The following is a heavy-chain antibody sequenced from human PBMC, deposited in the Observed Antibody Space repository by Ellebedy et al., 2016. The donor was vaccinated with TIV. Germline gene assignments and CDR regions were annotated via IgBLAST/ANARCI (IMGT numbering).Heavy chain of an antibody. J-gene: IGHJ4*02. D-gene: IGHD4-23*01. V-gene: IGHV3-30*18. CDR3: AKDLGRWLDYFYY. CDR2: ISSDGISK. Sequence: GGSLRLSCAASGFTFRNYGIHWVRQAPGKGLEWVAVISSDGISKNYEDSVKGRFTISRDNSKNTLFLQMNSLRPDDTAVYYCAKDLGRWLDYFYYWGQGTLVTVSS. CDR1: GFTFRNYG.